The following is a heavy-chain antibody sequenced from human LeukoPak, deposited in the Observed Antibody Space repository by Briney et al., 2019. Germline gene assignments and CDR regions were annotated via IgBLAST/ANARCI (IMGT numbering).Heavy chain of an antibody. J-gene: IGHJ2*01. CDR1: GYTFSTLG. Sequence: ASVKVSCKASGYTFSTLGISWVRQAPGQWLEWMGWISAYNGNTLYAQKFQDRVTMTTDTSTSTAYMELRSLRFDDTAVYYCAREGGGSIWYFDLWGRGTLVTVSS. D-gene: IGHD6-25*01. V-gene: IGHV1-18*01. CDR2: ISAYNGNT. CDR3: AREGGGSIWYFDL.